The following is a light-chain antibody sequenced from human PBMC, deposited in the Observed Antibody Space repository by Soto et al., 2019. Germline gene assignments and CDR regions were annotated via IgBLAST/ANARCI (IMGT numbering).Light chain of an antibody. CDR1: SSNIGAGYD. V-gene: IGLV1-40*01. CDR3: QSYDSCQRV. CDR2: GNS. Sequence: QSVLTQPPSVSGAPGQRVTISCTGSSSNIGAGYDVHWYQQLPGTAPKLLIYGNSNRPSGVPDRFSGSKSGTSASLAITGLQAEDEADYYCQSYDSCQRVFGGGTQLTVL. J-gene: IGLJ2*01.